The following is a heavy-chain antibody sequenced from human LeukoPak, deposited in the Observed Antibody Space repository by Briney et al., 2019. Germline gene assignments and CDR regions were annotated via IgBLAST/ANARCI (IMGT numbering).Heavy chain of an antibody. Sequence: GVLRLSCTAFGFTFGDYLMSWFRQAPGKGLEWIGFISGGTTEFAASVKGRFTISRDDSTSSAYLQMNSLTTEDTAVYYCSRGSGWLSVYWGQGTLVTVSS. V-gene: IGHV3-49*03. CDR1: GFTFGDYL. J-gene: IGHJ4*02. CDR3: SRGSGWLSVY. D-gene: IGHD6-19*01. CDR2: ISGGTT.